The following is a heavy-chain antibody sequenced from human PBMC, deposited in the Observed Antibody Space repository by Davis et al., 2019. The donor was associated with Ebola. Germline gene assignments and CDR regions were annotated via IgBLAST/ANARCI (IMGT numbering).Heavy chain of an antibody. D-gene: IGHD6-6*01. J-gene: IGHJ4*02. Sequence: GESLKISCSASGFTFSNSGMHWVRQAPGKGLEFVSAIIDNGHRTNYADSVKGRFTISRDNSKDTLYLHMTNLRPEDTAIYYCVKGWLVHDFWGRGTLVTVSA. CDR3: VKGWLVHDF. CDR2: IIDNGHRT. V-gene: IGHV3-64D*08. CDR1: GFTFSNSG.